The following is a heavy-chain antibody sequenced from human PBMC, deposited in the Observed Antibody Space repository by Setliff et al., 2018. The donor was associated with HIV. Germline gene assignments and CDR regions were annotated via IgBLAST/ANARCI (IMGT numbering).Heavy chain of an antibody. CDR2: IHYGGFF. Sequence: PSETLSLTCTVSGGSFRSSRYYWGWIRQPPGKGLEWIGNIHYGGFFWYSPSLKSRVTISVDTSKNQFSLNLTSVTAADTAVYYCARSKTFYDLWGGYYTHGAFKIWGLGTMVTVSS. D-gene: IGHD3-3*01. J-gene: IGHJ3*02. CDR1: GGSFRSSRYY. V-gene: IGHV4-39*01. CDR3: ARSKTFYDLWGGYYTHGAFKI.